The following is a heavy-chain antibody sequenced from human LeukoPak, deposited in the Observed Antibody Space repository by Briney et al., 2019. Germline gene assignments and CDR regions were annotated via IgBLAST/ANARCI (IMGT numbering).Heavy chain of an antibody. CDR3: VTDLSGLGWYY. CDR2: INDDWGTT. V-gene: IGHV3-64D*06. D-gene: IGHD3-16*01. Sequence: QPGGSLRLSCSASGFTFGKYAMHWVRQAPGKGLEFVSGINDDWGTTDYADSVKGRFTISRDNSKNTLYLHMNSLRTDDTALYYCVTDLSGLGWYYWGQGTLVTVSS. CDR1: GFTFGKYA. J-gene: IGHJ4*02.